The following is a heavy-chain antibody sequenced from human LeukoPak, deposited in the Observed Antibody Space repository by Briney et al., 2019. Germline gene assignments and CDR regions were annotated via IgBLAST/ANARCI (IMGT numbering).Heavy chain of an antibody. J-gene: IGHJ5*02. CDR2: IYSGGST. CDR3: ARDEGRNVYSSSFWFDP. CDR1: GFTVSSNY. D-gene: IGHD6-6*01. V-gene: IGHV3-66*01. Sequence: PGGSLRLSCAASGFTVSSNYMSWVRQAPGKGLEWVSVIYSGGSTYYADSVKGRFTISRDNSKNTLYLQMNSLRAEDTAVYYCARDEGRNVYSSSFWFDPWGQGTLVTVSS.